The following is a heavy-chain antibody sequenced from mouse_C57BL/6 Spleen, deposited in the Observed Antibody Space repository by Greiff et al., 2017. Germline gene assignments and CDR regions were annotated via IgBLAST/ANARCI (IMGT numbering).Heavy chain of an antibody. CDR3: ARFTTVVGGYFDV. CDR1: GYTFTDYY. D-gene: IGHD1-1*01. J-gene: IGHJ1*03. V-gene: IGHV1-19*01. Sequence: VQLQQSGPVLVKPGASVKMSCKASGYTFTDYYMNWVKQSHGKSLEWIGVINPYNGGTSYNQKFKGKATLTVDKSSSTAYMELNSLTSEDSAVYYCARFTTVVGGYFDVWGTGTTVTVSS. CDR2: INPYNGGT.